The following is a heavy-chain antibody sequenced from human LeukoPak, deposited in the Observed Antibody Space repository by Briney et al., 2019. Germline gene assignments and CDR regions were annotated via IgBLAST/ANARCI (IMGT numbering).Heavy chain of an antibody. CDR2: IYTSGST. V-gene: IGHV4-61*02. CDR3: ARGDRWSGWGNFDY. Sequence: PSETLSLTCTVSGGSISSGSYYWSWIRQPAGKGLEWIGRIYTSGSTNYNPSLKSRVTISVDTSKNQFSLKLSSVTAADTAVYYCARGDRWSGWGNFDYWGQGTLVTVSS. J-gene: IGHJ4*02. CDR1: GGSISSGSYY. D-gene: IGHD3-3*01.